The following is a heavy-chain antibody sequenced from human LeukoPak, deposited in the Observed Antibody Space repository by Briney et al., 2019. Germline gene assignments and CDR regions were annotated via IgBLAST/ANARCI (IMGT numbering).Heavy chain of an antibody. V-gene: IGHV5-51*01. CDR1: GYSFTSYW. Sequence: GESLKISCKGSGYSFTSYWIGWGRQMPGKGLEWMGIIHPGDSDTRYSPSFQGQVTISVDKSVSTAYLQWSSLKASDTAMYFCAGHSFDTVDAFDVWGQGTIVTVSA. CDR3: AGHSFDTVDAFDV. J-gene: IGHJ3*01. D-gene: IGHD2-2*02. CDR2: IHPGDSDT.